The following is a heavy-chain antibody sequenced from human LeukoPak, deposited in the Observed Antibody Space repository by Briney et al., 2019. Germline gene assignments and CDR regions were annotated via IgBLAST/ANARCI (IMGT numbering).Heavy chain of an antibody. J-gene: IGHJ2*01. V-gene: IGHV3-21*01. Sequence: GGSLRLSCAASGFTFTSYSMNWVRQAPGKGLEWVSSISSSGLNIDYADPDSLKGRFTISRDNGKDSVYLQMSSLRAEDTAVYYCARDVGYFDLWGRGTLVTVSS. CDR2: ISSSGLNI. CDR1: GFTFTSYS. CDR3: ARDVGYFDL.